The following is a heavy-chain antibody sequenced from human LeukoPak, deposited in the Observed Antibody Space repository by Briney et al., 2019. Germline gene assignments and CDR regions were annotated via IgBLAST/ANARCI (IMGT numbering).Heavy chain of an antibody. J-gene: IGHJ5*02. Sequence: PSETLSLTCTVSGGSISSYYWSWIRQPPGKGREWIGYIYYSGSTNYNPSLKSRVTISVDTSKNQFSLKLSSVTAADTAVYYCARRRGAAMDWFDPWGQGTLVTVSS. V-gene: IGHV4-59*08. D-gene: IGHD2-2*01. CDR2: IYYSGST. CDR1: GGSISSYY. CDR3: ARRRGAAMDWFDP.